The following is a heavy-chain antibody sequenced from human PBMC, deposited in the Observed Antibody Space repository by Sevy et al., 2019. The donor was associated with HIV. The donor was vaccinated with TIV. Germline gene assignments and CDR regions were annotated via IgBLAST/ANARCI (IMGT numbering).Heavy chain of an antibody. V-gene: IGHV3-30-3*01. CDR3: ARSTFVDTAMAKRKHYYYYGMDV. CDR2: ISYDGSNK. J-gene: IGHJ6*02. D-gene: IGHD5-18*01. Sequence: GGSLRLSCAASGFTFSSYAMHWVRQAPGKGLEWVAVISYDGSNKYYADSVKGGFTISRDNSKNTLYLQRNSLRAEDTAVYYCARSTFVDTAMAKRKHYYYYGMDVWGQGTTVTVSS. CDR1: GFTFSSYA.